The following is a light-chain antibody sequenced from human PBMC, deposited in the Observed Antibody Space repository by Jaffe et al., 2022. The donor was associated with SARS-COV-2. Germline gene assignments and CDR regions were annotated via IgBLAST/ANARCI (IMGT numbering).Light chain of an antibody. V-gene: IGLV2-11*01. CDR2: DVT. J-gene: IGLJ3*02. CDR1: NNDVGGYNY. CDR3: CSYAGSNSWV. Sequence: QSALTQPRSVSGSPGQSVTISCTGTNNDVGGYNYVCWCRQYPGKAPKLIIFDVTRRPSGVPDRFSGSKSGNTASLTISGLQAEDEADYYCCSYAGSNSWVFGGGTKLTVL.